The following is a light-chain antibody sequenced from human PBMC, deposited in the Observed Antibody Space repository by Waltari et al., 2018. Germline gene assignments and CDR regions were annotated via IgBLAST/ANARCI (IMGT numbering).Light chain of an antibody. V-gene: IGLV2-11*01. Sequence: QSALTQPRSVSGSPGQSVTISCTGTSSDVGGYKFVSWYQQHPGKAPKFMIYVVSKRPSGVPDRFSGYKSGNTASLTISGLQDEDEAEYYCCSYAGDYTYVFGTGTKVTVL. J-gene: IGLJ1*01. CDR1: SSDVGGYKF. CDR3: CSYAGDYTYV. CDR2: VVS.